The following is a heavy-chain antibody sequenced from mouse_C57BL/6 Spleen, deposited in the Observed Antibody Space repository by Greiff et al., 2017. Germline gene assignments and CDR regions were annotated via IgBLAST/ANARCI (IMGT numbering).Heavy chain of an antibody. CDR3: ARTGYYGSSSYWYFDV. V-gene: IGHV5-17*01. CDR2: ISSGSSTI. J-gene: IGHJ1*03. CDR1: GFTFSDYG. Sequence: EVKVVESGGGLVKPGGSLKLSCAASGFTFSDYGMHWVRQAPEKGLEWVAYISSGSSTIYYADTVKGRFTISRDNAKNTLFLQMTSLRSEDTAMYYCARTGYYGSSSYWYFDVWGTGTTVTVSS. D-gene: IGHD1-1*01.